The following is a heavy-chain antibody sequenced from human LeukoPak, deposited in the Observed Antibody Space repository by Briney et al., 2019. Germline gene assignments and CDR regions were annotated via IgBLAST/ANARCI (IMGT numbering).Heavy chain of an antibody. CDR3: ARDPGTYYDILTGPDY. CDR1: GFTFSSYS. D-gene: IGHD3-9*01. Sequence: GGSLRLSCAASGFTFSSYSMNWVRQAPGKGLEWVAVISYDGSNKYYADSVKGRFTISRDNFKNTLYLQMNSLRAEDTAVYYCARDPGTYYDILTGPDYWGQGTLVTVSS. J-gene: IGHJ4*02. V-gene: IGHV3-30*03. CDR2: ISYDGSNK.